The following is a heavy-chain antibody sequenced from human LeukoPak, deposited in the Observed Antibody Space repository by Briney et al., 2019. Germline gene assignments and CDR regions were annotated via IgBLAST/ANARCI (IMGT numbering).Heavy chain of an antibody. CDR1: GFTFSTYW. J-gene: IGHJ3*02. CDR2: MKGDGSEI. D-gene: IGHD3-9*01. CDR3: ARPGYTAGYDI. V-gene: IGHV3-7*01. Sequence: GGSLRLSCAASGFTFSTYWMTWVRQAPGKGLEWVTNMKGDGSEIYYVDSVKGRFTISRDNAKNLLYLQMNSLRAEDTAVYYCARPGYTAGYDIWGQGTLVTVSS.